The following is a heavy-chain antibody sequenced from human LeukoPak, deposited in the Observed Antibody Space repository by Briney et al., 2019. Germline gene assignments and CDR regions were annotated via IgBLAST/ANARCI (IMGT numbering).Heavy chain of an antibody. CDR1: GGTFSSYA. CDR2: IIPIFGTA. J-gene: IGHJ4*02. D-gene: IGHD1-26*01. CDR3: ARATMVRNRHSGSYYVDY. Sequence: SVKVSCKASGGTFSSYAISWVRQAPGQGLEWMGGIIPIFGTANYAQKFQGRVTITTDESTSTAYMELSSLRSEDTAVYYCARATMVRNRHSGSYYVDYWGQGTLVTVSS. V-gene: IGHV1-69*05.